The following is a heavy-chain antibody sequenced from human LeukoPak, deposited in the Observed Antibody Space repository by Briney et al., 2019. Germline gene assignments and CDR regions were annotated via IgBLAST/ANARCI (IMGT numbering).Heavy chain of an antibody. CDR2: IYPGDSDT. V-gene: IGHV5-51*01. Sequence: GESLKISCQGSGYDFTNYWIGWVRQMPGKGLEWMGIIYPGDSDTRYSSSFQGQVTISADKSINTAYVQWSNLKASDTAMCYCARRDSSSWFGSYNFWGQGTLVTVSS. D-gene: IGHD6-13*01. CDR3: ARRDSSSWFGSYNF. CDR1: GYDFTNYW. J-gene: IGHJ4*02.